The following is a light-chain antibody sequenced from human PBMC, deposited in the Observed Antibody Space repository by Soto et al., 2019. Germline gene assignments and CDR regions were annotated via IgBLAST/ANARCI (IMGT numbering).Light chain of an antibody. CDR3: QQYNSYPYT. CDR2: KAS. V-gene: IGKV1-5*03. Sequence: DIQMTQSPSTLSASVGDRVTITCRASQSISNWLAWYQQKPGKAPKLLIYKASSVESGVPSRFSGTGSGTEFTLTISSLQPDDFATYYCQQYNSYPYTFGQGTKLQIK. J-gene: IGKJ2*01. CDR1: QSISNW.